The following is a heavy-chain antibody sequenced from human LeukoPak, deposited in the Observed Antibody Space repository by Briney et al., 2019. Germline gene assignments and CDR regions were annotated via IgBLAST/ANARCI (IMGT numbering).Heavy chain of an antibody. V-gene: IGHV3-53*01. Sequence: GGSLRLSCAASGFSSYMSWVRQAPGKGLEWVSVFYSGGTTYYADSIKGRFTVSRDNSKNTLYLQMNSLRAEDTAVCYCATDAPPRFWGQGTLVTVSS. CDR2: FYSGGTT. CDR1: GFSSY. J-gene: IGHJ4*02. CDR3: ATDAPPRF.